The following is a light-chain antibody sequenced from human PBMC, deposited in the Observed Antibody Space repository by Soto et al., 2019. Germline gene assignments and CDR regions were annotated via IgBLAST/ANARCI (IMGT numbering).Light chain of an antibody. Sequence: DIHMTQSPSTLSASVGDRVTITCRASQSIITWLAWYQQKPGKAPNLLIYKTSSLETGVPSRFSGSGSGTEFTLTISSLQPDDFATYYCQHWHDYSWTFGQGTKVEVK. V-gene: IGKV1-5*03. J-gene: IGKJ1*01. CDR3: QHWHDYSWT. CDR1: QSIITW. CDR2: KTS.